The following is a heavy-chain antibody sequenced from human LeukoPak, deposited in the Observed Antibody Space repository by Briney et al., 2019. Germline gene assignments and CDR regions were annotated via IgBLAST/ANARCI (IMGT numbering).Heavy chain of an antibody. Sequence: GGSLRLSCAASGFTFEDYALHWVRQSPGKGLEWVSLVSGDGRRTYYADSVKGRFTISRDNSKNSLYLQMNSLRTEDTALYYCAKDRGGYFDIWGQGTMATVSS. CDR2: VSGDGRRT. CDR1: GFTFEDYA. D-gene: IGHD6-25*01. CDR3: AKDRGGYFDI. J-gene: IGHJ3*02. V-gene: IGHV3-43*02.